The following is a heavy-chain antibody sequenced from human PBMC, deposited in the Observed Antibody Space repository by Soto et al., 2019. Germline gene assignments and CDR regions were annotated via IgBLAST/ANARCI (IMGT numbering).Heavy chain of an antibody. CDR2: INPKFGNT. CDR3: ARSMDYYYRRGSGDGHGV. D-gene: IGHD3-10*02. Sequence: QVRLVQSGAEVKEPGDSVRVSCEASGYTFTAYHIHWVRQAPGQGLEWMGWINPKFGNTGYAQDFQGRVSMTSDMSSSTVYMELGRLTSDDAGIYYCARSMDYYYRRGSGDGHGVWGQGTTVTVFS. V-gene: IGHV1-2*02. CDR1: GYTFTAYH. J-gene: IGHJ6*02.